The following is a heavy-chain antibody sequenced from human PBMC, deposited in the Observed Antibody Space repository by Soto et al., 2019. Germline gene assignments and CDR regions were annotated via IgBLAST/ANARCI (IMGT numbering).Heavy chain of an antibody. CDR2: IIPILGIA. J-gene: IGHJ4*02. CDR3: ARAILYGDYVGLEY. CDR1: GGAFSSYT. V-gene: IGHV1-69*02. D-gene: IGHD4-17*01. Sequence: SVEVSCKACGGAFSSYTISWVRQSPGQGLEWMGRIIPILGIANYAQKFQGRVTIAADKSTSTAYMELSSLRSEDTAVYYCARAILYGDYVGLEYWGQGTLVTVSS.